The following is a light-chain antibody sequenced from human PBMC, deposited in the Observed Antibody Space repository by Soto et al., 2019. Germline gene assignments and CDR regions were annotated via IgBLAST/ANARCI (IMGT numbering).Light chain of an antibody. CDR1: QSISNY. CDR3: QQSYNTPYT. J-gene: IGKJ2*01. CDR2: AAS. V-gene: IGKV1-39*01. Sequence: DIQMTQSPSTLSASVGARVTITCRASQSISNYLGWYQQKPGKAPKLLIYAASSLQSGVPSRFSGRGSGADFTLTISSLQPEDFATYYCQQSYNTPYTFGQGTNQEIK.